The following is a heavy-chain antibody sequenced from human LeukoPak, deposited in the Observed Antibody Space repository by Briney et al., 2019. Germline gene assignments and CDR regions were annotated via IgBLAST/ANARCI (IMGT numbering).Heavy chain of an antibody. CDR2: INHSGST. J-gene: IGHJ6*03. CDR1: GGSFSGYY. CDR3: ARGLNYYDSSGYSSYYYYMDV. V-gene: IGHV4-34*01. D-gene: IGHD3-22*01. Sequence: PSETLSLTCAVYGGSFSGYYWSWIRQPPGKGLGWIGEINHSGSTNYNPSLKSRVTISVDTSKNQFSLKLSSVTAADTAVYYCARGLNYYDSSGYSSYYYYMDVWGKGTTVTVSS.